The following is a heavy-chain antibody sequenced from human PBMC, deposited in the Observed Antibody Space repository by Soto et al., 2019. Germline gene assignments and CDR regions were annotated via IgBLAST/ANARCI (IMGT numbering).Heavy chain of an antibody. Sequence: EVQLVESGGALVQPGRSLRLSCGASGFTFDGFAMHWVRQAPGKGLEWVSGISRNSGSVAHADSVKGRFTISRDNAKNSLYLQMNSLTPEDTALYYCAKDFSDIWDYRRDFDYWGQGTLVTVSS. D-gene: IGHD1-7*01. CDR3: AKDFSDIWDYRRDFDY. V-gene: IGHV3-9*01. J-gene: IGHJ4*02. CDR2: ISRNSGSV. CDR1: GFTFDGFA.